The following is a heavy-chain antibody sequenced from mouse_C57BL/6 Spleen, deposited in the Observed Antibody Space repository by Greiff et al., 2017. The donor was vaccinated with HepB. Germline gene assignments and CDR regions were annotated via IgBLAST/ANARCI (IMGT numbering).Heavy chain of an antibody. J-gene: IGHJ4*01. Sequence: VQLQQPGAELVKPGASVKLSCKASGYTFTSYWMHWVKQRPGQGLEWIGMIHPNSGSTNYNEKFKSKATLTVDKSSSTAYMQLSSLTSEDSAVYYCARGGGNYHPYAMDYWGQGTSVTVSS. CDR3: ARGGGNYHPYAMDY. V-gene: IGHV1-64*01. CDR2: IHPNSGST. CDR1: GYTFTSYW. D-gene: IGHD2-1*01.